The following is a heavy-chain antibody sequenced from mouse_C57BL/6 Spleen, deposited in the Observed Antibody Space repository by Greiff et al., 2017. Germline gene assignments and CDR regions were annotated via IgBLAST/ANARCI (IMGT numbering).Heavy chain of an antibody. Sequence: EVKLVESEGGLVQPGSSMKLSCTASGFTFSDYYMAWVRQVPEKGLEWVANINYDGSSTYYLDSLKSRFIISRDNAKNILYLQMSSLKSEDTATYYCARASYYGRRAMDYWGQGTSVTVSS. V-gene: IGHV5-16*01. CDR3: ARASYYGRRAMDY. CDR2: INYDGSST. J-gene: IGHJ4*01. CDR1: GFTFSDYY. D-gene: IGHD1-1*01.